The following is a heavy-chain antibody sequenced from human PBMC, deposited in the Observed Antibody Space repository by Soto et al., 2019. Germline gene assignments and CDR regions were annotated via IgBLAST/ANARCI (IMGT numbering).Heavy chain of an antibody. CDR3: AREGARGDGYNLGY. V-gene: IGHV1-8*01. Sequence: QVQLVQSGAEVKKPGASVKVSCKASGYSFTSYDINWVRQATGQGLEWMGWMNPNSGNTGYAQKFQGRVNMTRNTSISTAYMELSSLRSEDTAVYYCAREGARGDGYNLGYWGQGTLVTVSS. CDR1: GYSFTSYD. D-gene: IGHD5-12*01. J-gene: IGHJ4*02. CDR2: MNPNSGNT.